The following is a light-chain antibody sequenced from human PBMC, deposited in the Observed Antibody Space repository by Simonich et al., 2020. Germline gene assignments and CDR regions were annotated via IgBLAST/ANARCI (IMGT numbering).Light chain of an antibody. CDR1: SSDVGGYNY. CDR2: DVS. CDR3: SSYTSSSTVV. Sequence: QSALTQPASVSGSPGQSITISCTGTSSDVGGYNYVSWYQQHPGKAPHLMIYDVSKRPSGVSNRFSGSKSGNTASLTTSGLQAEDEADYYCSSYTSSSTVVFGGGTKLTVL. V-gene: IGLV2-14*01. J-gene: IGLJ2*01.